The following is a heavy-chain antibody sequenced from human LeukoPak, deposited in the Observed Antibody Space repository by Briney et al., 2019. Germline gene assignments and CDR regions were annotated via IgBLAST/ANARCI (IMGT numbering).Heavy chain of an antibody. V-gene: IGHV3-11*04. CDR2: ISASGSST. J-gene: IGHJ3*02. D-gene: IGHD1-1*01. CDR3: VQLRGKRTDGFDI. Sequence: LSLTCTVSGGSISSHYWSWIRQPPGKGLEWVSYISASGSSTYYADSVKGRFTISRDNARNFLYLQMHSLSAEDTALYYCVQLRGKRTDGFDIWGQGTLLTVSS. CDR1: GGSISSHY.